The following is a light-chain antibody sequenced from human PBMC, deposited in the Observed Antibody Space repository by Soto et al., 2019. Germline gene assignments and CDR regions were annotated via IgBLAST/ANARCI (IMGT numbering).Light chain of an antibody. V-gene: IGLV1-47*02. CDR3: AAWDDTVRSYV. Sequence: QSVLTQPPSVSGTPGQRVTISCSGGISNIGNNYVHWFQQLPGTAPKVLSNSDNQRPSGVPDRFSGSKSGTSASLAISGLQSEDEAEYYCAAWDDTVRSYVFGTGTKVTVL. CDR2: SDN. J-gene: IGLJ1*01. CDR1: ISNIGNNY.